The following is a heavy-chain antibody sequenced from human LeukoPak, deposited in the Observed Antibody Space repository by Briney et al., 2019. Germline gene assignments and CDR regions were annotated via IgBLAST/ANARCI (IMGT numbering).Heavy chain of an antibody. D-gene: IGHD5-18*01. CDR1: GYTFTSYD. CDR3: VRDNGGTAMAYYYYYYMDV. Sequence: ASVKVSCKASGYTFTSYDINWVRQATGQGLEWMGWMNPNSGNTGYAQKFQGRVTMTRNTSISTAYMELSSLRSEDTAVYYCVRDNGGTAMAYYYYYYMDVWGKGTTVTISS. V-gene: IGHV1-8*01. CDR2: MNPNSGNT. J-gene: IGHJ6*03.